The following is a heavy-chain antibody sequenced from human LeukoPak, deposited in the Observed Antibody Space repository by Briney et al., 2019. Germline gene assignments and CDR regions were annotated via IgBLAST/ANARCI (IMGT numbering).Heavy chain of an antibody. J-gene: IGHJ3*02. V-gene: IGHV1-46*01. D-gene: IGHD2-2*01. CDR2: INPSGGST. CDR3: ATVVDRPRGAFDI. Sequence: ASVKVSCKASGYTFTSYYMHWVRQAPGQGLEWMGIINPSGGSTSYAQKFQGRVTMTEDTSTDTAYMELSSLRSEDTAVYYCATVVDRPRGAFDIWGQGTMVTVSS. CDR1: GYTFTSYY.